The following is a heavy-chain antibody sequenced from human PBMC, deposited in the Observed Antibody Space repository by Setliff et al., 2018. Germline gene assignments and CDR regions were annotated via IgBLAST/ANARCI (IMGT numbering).Heavy chain of an antibody. CDR1: GGSISSGGYY. J-gene: IGHJ6*03. CDR3: ATGETYYDFWSGYYGYYYYYMDV. Sequence: SETLSLTCTVSGGSISSGGYYWSWIRQHPGKGLEWIGYIYYSGSTYYNPSLKSRVTISVDTSKNQFSLKLSSVTAADTAVYYCATGETYYDFWSGYYGYYYYYMDVWGKGTTVTVSS. V-gene: IGHV4-31*03. D-gene: IGHD3-3*01. CDR2: IYYSGST.